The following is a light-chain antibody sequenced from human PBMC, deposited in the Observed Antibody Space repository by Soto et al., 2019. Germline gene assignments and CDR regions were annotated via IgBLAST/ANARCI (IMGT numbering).Light chain of an antibody. V-gene: IGKV3-11*01. CDR2: DAS. Sequence: ESVLTQSPATLSLSPVERATLSCRASQSVSSYLAWYQQKPGQAPRLLIYDASNRATGIPARFSGSGSGTDFTLTISSLEPEDFAVYYCQQRSNWPLTFGGGTKVDIK. CDR1: QSVSSY. J-gene: IGKJ4*01. CDR3: QQRSNWPLT.